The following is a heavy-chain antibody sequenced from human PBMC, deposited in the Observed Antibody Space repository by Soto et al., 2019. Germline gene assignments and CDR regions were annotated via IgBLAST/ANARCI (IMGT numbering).Heavy chain of an antibody. CDR2: ITHRGSP. V-gene: IGHV4-34*01. CDR1: GGSFIGYH. J-gene: IGHJ5*02. Sequence: SETLSLTCAVYGGSFIGYHCTFIRHPPLRGLDWIGEITHRGSPNYNPSLKSRVTMSVDTSKNQFSLRLSSVTAADTAIYYCATRITVFGSLIPPFDPWGQGTQVTVSS. CDR3: ATRITVFGSLIPPFDP. D-gene: IGHD3-3*01.